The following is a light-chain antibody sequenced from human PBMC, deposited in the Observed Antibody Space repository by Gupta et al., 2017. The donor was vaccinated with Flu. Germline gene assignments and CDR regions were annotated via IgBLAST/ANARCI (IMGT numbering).Light chain of an antibody. CDR2: WAS. J-gene: IGKJ3*01. CDR3: QQYYSTPQA. Sequence: DIVMTQPPDSLAVSLGERATINCKSSQSVLYSSNNKNYLAWYQQKPGQPPKLLIYWASTRESGVPDRFSGSGSGTDFTLTISSLQAEDVAVYYCQQYYSTPQAFGHGTKVDIK. V-gene: IGKV4-1*01. CDR1: QSVLYSSNNKNY.